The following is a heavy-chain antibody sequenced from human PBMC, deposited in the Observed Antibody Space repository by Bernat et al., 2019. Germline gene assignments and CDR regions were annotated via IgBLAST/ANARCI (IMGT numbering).Heavy chain of an antibody. CDR3: ARVGGGSSGYVNWFDH. CDR2: INDDGRNT. Sequence: EVQLVESGGALVQPGGSLRLSCSASGFTFSTYWMHWVRQAPGKGRVWVSRINDDGRNTTYADSVKGRFTIYRDNAKDTLYLQMNSLRAEDTAVYYCARVGGGSSGYVNWFDHWGQGTLVTVSS. V-gene: IGHV3-74*01. D-gene: IGHD3-22*01. CDR1: GFTFSTYW. J-gene: IGHJ5*02.